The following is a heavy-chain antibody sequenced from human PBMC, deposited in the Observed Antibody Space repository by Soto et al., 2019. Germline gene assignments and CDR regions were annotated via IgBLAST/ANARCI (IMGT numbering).Heavy chain of an antibody. Sequence: QVQLVQSGAEVREPGASVKVSCKTSGYTFSRYGMTWVRQAPGQGLEWMGWINGNTSHTIYAMNLEDRLTISTDTSTSTGYMALRSLKSDDSAVYYCARERKWEPLPFWGLGTLVTVSS. CDR2: INGNTSHT. D-gene: IGHD1-26*01. CDR3: ARERKWEPLPF. CDR1: GYTFSRYG. J-gene: IGHJ4*02. V-gene: IGHV1-18*01.